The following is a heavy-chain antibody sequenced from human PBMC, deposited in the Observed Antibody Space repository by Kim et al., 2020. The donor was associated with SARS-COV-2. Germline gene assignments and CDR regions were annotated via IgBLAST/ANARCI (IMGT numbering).Heavy chain of an antibody. V-gene: IGHV3-48*02. D-gene: IGHD1-1*01. J-gene: IGHJ4*02. Sequence: YYADSGKARLTISRDHAKNSLYLQVNSLRDEDTPVYYCARGQLTNWGVDYWGQGTLVTVSS. CDR3: ARGQLTNWGVDY.